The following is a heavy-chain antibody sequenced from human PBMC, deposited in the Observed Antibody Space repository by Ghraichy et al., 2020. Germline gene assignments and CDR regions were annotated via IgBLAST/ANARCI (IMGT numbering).Heavy chain of an antibody. J-gene: IGHJ4*02. CDR2: IYYSGST. Sequence: SETLSLTCTVSGGSISSYYWSWIRQPPGKGLEWIGYIYYSGSTNYNPSLKSRVTISVDTSKNQFSLKLSSVTAADTAVYYCARHGVGATNRGIDYWGQGTLVTVSS. D-gene: IGHD1-26*01. CDR3: ARHGVGATNRGIDY. V-gene: IGHV4-59*08. CDR1: GGSISSYY.